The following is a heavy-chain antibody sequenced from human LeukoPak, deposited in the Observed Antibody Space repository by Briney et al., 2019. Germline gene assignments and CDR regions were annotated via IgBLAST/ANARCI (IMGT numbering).Heavy chain of an antibody. CDR2: IYYSGST. J-gene: IGHJ4*02. V-gene: IGHV4-59*01. CDR3: ARGLMYYYDSSGYYYTSHDGLDY. CDR1: GGSISSYY. Sequence: SETLSLTRTVSGGSISSYYWSWIRQPPGKGLEWIGYIYYSGSTNYNPSLKSRVTISVDTSKNQFSLKLSSVTAADTAVYYCARGLMYYYDSSGYYYTSHDGLDYWGQGTLVTVSS. D-gene: IGHD3-22*01.